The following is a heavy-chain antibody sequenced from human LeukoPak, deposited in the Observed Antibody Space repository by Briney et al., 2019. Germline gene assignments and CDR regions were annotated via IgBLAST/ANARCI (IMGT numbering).Heavy chain of an antibody. CDR2: INPNSGGT. CDR3: ARVPRVGGSYRAFDY. D-gene: IGHD1-26*01. J-gene: IGHJ4*02. V-gene: IGHV1-2*02. Sequence: ASVKVSCKASGYTFTGYYMHWVRQAPGQGPEWMGWINPNSGGTNYAQKFQGRVTMTRDTSISTAYMELSRLRSDDTAVYYYARVPRVGGSYRAFDYWGQGTLVTVSS. CDR1: GYTFTGYY.